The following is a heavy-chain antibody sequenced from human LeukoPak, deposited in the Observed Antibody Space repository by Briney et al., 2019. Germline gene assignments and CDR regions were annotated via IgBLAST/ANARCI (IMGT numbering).Heavy chain of an antibody. CDR1: GYIFTSYW. CDR3: ARHKRPITMVRGISYYYYYGMDV. V-gene: IGHV5-51*01. D-gene: IGHD3-10*01. Sequence: ESLKISCKGSGYIFTSYWIGWVRQMPGKGLEWMGIIYPGDSDTIYSPSFQGQVTISADKSISTAYLQWSSLKASDTAMYYCARHKRPITMVRGISYYYYYGMDVWGQGTTVTVSS. J-gene: IGHJ6*02. CDR2: IYPGDSDT.